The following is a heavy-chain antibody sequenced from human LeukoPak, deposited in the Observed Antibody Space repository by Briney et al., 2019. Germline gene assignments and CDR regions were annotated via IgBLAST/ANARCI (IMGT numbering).Heavy chain of an antibody. J-gene: IGHJ4*02. CDR3: ARDPHYGAIDY. D-gene: IGHD4-17*01. Sequence: GGSLRLSCAASGFTFSRSWMAWVRPAPGKGREWVADINPDGSQKYYVDSMQGRFTISRDNAKNSLDLQMNSLGAEDTAVYYCARDPHYGAIDYWGQGTLVTVSS. V-gene: IGHV3-7*01. CDR2: INPDGSQK. CDR1: GFTFSRSW.